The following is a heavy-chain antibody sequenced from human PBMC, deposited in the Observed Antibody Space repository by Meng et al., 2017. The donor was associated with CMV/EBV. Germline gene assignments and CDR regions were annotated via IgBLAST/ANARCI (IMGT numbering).Heavy chain of an antibody. V-gene: IGHV6-1*01. J-gene: IGHJ4*02. CDR3: ARDWGGRLDALDC. CDR2: TYYSSKWHY. CDR1: GVSRSSKSAA. Sequence: EKLQQIGHRLAKPVQILSLTCRIAGVSRSSKSAACLGIRQSPSRGLEWLGRTYYSSKWHYYYAVSVNSLLTIPPDTSKNQSSLKLNDVTPEDTAVYYLARDWGGRLDALDCWGQGTLVTVSS. D-gene: IGHD1-26*01.